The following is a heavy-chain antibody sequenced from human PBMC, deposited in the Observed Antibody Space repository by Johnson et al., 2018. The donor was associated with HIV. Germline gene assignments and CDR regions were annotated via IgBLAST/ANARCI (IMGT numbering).Heavy chain of an antibody. J-gene: IGHJ3*02. V-gene: IGHV3-23*04. CDR1: GFTFDDYA. CDR3: ARPLGGAFDI. D-gene: IGHD4-23*01. CDR2: ISGRVGNT. Sequence: EVQVVESGGGVVQPGRSLRLSCAASGFTFDDYAMHWVRQAPGKGLEWVSAISGRVGNTYYANYVKGRFTISRDNSKNTLYLQMNSLGAEDTAVYYCARPLGGAFDIWGQGTMVTVSS.